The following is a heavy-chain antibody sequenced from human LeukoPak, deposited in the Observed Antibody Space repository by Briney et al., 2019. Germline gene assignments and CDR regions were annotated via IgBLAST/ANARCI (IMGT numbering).Heavy chain of an antibody. J-gene: IGHJ3*02. V-gene: IGHV4-39*07. D-gene: IGHD3-10*01. Sequence: SETLSLTCTVSGGSISSSSYYWGWIRQPPGKGLERIGSIYYSGSTYYNPSLKSRVTISVDTSKNQFSLKLSSVTAADTAVYYCARGVDYDTIGEGESNVGGAFDIWGQGTMVTVSS. CDR2: IYYSGST. CDR3: ARGVDYDTIGEGESNVGGAFDI. CDR1: GGSISSSSYY.